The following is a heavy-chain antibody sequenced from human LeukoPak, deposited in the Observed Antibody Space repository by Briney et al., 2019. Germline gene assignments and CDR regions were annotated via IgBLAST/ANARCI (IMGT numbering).Heavy chain of an antibody. V-gene: IGHV3-23*01. J-gene: IGHJ4*02. CDR1: GFTFSSYA. D-gene: IGHD5-24*01. CDR3: AKSGYNRFDY. Sequence: GGTLRLSCAASGFTFSSYAMSWVRQVPGKGLEWVSTIIGSGGSAYYADSVKGRFTISRDNSKNTVYLEMNSLGVEDTAVYYCAKSGYNRFDYWGQGILVTVSS. CDR2: IIGSGGSA.